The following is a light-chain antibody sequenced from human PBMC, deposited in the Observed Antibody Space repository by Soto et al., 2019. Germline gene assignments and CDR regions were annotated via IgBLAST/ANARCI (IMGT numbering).Light chain of an antibody. CDR2: DDT. J-gene: IGLJ3*02. V-gene: IGLV2-23*01. CDR1: SSDVGTYKP. CDR3: CSFAGSSTS. Sequence: QSALTQPASVSGSPGQSFTISCTGTSSDVGTYKPVSWYQQYPGKAPKVIIYDDTKRPSGVSSRFSGSKSGNTASLTISGLQAEDEADYYCCSFAGSSTSFGGGTKLTVL.